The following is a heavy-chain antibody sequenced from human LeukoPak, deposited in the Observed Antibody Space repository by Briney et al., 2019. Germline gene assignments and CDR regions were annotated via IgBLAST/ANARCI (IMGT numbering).Heavy chain of an antibody. V-gene: IGHV3-72*01. CDR1: GFTFGDHY. Sequence: GGSLRLSCAASGFTFGDHYMDWVRQAPGRGLEWVGRTRNKANSYTTEYAASVKGRFTISRDDSKNSLYLQMNSLKTEDTAVYYCATTLGYCSGGSCLVDLDCWGQGTLVTVSS. CDR3: ATTLGYCSGGSCLVDLDC. J-gene: IGHJ4*02. CDR2: TRNKANSYTT. D-gene: IGHD2-15*01.